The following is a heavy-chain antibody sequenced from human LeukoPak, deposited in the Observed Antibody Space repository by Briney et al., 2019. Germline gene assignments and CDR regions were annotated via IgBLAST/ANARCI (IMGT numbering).Heavy chain of an antibody. CDR1: GFTFSSYS. CDR2: ISSSSTI. D-gene: IGHD2-15*01. V-gene: IGHV3-48*02. Sequence: GGSLRLSCAASGFTFSSYSMNWVRQAPGKGLEWVSYISSSSTIYYADSVKGRFTISRDNAKNSLYLQMNSLRDEDTAVYYCARDFYCSGGSCYDAEYFQHWGQGTLVTVSS. CDR3: ARDFYCSGGSCYDAEYFQH. J-gene: IGHJ1*01.